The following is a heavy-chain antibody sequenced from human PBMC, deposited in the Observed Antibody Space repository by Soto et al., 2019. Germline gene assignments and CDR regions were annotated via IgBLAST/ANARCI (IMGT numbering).Heavy chain of an antibody. Sequence: PGGSLRLSCAASGFTFSSHAMSWVRQAPGKGLEWVSGISGSGAITYNVDSVKGRFTIARDNSKNTLYLQMNSLRAEDTAVYYCAKGPTPPGYCSDGSCQEFEIHGMDVWGQGTTVTVSS. D-gene: IGHD2-15*01. CDR3: AKGPTPPGYCSDGSCQEFEIHGMDV. CDR1: GFTFSSHA. CDR2: ISGSGAIT. J-gene: IGHJ6*02. V-gene: IGHV3-23*01.